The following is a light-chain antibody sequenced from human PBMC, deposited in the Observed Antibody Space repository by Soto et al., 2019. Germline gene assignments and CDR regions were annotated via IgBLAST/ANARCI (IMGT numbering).Light chain of an antibody. J-gene: IGLJ2*01. Sequence: SYELTQPPSVSVSPGQPATITCSRDKLGEKFVCWYQQKPGRSPVLVIYQDTKRPSGIPERFSGSNSGNTATLTISGTQAMDEADYYYQAWDSSTYVVFGGGTKLTVL. V-gene: IGLV3-1*01. CDR2: QDT. CDR3: QAWDSSTYVV. CDR1: KLGEKF.